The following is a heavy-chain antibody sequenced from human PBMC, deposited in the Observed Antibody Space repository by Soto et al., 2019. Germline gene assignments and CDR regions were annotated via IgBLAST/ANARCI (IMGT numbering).Heavy chain of an antibody. V-gene: IGHV3-23*01. CDR1: GFTFSSYA. CDR2: ISGSGGST. CDR3: AKEMGDYDFWSGYYLRGPREFDY. J-gene: IGHJ4*02. Sequence: GGSLRLSCAASGFTFSSYAMSWVRQAPGKGLEWVSAISGSGGSTYYADSVKGRFTISRDNSKNTLYLQMNSLRAEDTAVYYCAKEMGDYDFWSGYYLRGPREFDYWGQGTLVTVSS. D-gene: IGHD3-3*01.